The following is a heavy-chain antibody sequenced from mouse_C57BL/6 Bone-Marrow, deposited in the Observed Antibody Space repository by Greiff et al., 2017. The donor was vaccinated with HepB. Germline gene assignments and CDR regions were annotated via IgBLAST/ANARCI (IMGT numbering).Heavy chain of an antibody. Sequence: QVQLQQPGAELVMPGASVKLSCKASGYTFTSYWMHWVKQRPGQGLEWIGEIDPSDSYTNYNQKFKGKSTLTVDKSSSTAYMQLSSLTSEDSAVYYCARSYDDTRGFAYWGQGTLVTVSA. CDR3: ARSYDDTRGFAY. CDR1: GYTFTSYW. J-gene: IGHJ3*01. CDR2: IDPSDSYT. V-gene: IGHV1-69*01. D-gene: IGHD2-3*01.